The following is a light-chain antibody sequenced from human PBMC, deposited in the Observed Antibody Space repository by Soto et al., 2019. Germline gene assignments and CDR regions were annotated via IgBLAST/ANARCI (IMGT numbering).Light chain of an antibody. CDR2: GAS. CDR1: QSISSS. V-gene: IGKV3-20*01. J-gene: IGKJ1*01. CDR3: QQYVSSPWA. Sequence: EIVMTQSPATLSVSPAERPTLSCRASQSISSSLAWYQQKPGQAPRLLIYGASRRATGIPDRFTGSGSGTDFTLTISRLEPEDFAVYYCQQYVSSPWAFGQGTKVDI.